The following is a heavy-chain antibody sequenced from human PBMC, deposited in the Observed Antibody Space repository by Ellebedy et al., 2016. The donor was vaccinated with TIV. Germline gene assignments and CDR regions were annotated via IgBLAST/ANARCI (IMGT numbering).Heavy chain of an antibody. CDR2: IIPILGIA. CDR3: AATPSLYYFDY. V-gene: IGHV1-69*04. CDR1: GGTFSSYA. Sequence: ASVKVSCKASGGTFSSYAISWVRQAPGQGLEWMGRIIPILGIANYAQKFQGRVTITADKSTSTAYMELSSLRSEDTAVYYCAATPSLYYFDYWGQGTLVTVSS. D-gene: IGHD2-15*01. J-gene: IGHJ4*02.